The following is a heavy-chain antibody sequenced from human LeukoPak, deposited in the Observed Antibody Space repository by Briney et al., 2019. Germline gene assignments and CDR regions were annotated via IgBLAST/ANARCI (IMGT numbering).Heavy chain of an antibody. Sequence: PSETLSLTCTVSGGSISSYYWGWIRQPPGKGLEWIGYIYYSGSTNYNPSLKSRVTISVDTSKNQFSLKLSSVTAADTAVYYCARLRDGRPPIGLDYWGQGTLVTVSS. J-gene: IGHJ4*02. CDR2: IYYSGST. CDR3: ARLRDGRPPIGLDY. CDR1: GGSISSYY. V-gene: IGHV4-59*08. D-gene: IGHD5-24*01.